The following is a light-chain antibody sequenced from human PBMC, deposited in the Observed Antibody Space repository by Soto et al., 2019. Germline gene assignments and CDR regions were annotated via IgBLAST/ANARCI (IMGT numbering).Light chain of an antibody. Sequence: IRITQSPSTLSASLGDRVTIPFRASQNINSWLAWYQQKPGKAPNLLIYKASSLENGVPSRFSGSGSGTESTLTISSLQPDDFATYYCQQYKSYWTFGQGTKVDI. CDR1: QNINSW. J-gene: IGKJ1*01. CDR2: KAS. V-gene: IGKV1-5*03. CDR3: QQYKSYWT.